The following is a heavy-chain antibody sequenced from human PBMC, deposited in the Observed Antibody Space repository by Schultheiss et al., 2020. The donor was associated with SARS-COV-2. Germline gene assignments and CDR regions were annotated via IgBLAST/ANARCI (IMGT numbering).Heavy chain of an antibody. CDR2: IWYDGSNK. CDR3: ARDHEPAALYSGYGK. V-gene: IGHV3-33*08. D-gene: IGHD5-12*01. J-gene: IGHJ4*02. CDR1: GFTFSSYA. Sequence: GGSLRLSCAASGFTFSSYAMSWVRQAPGKGLEWVAVIWYDGSNKYYADSVKGRFTISRDYSKNTLYLQMNSLRAEDTAVYYCARDHEPAALYSGYGKWGQGTLVTVSS.